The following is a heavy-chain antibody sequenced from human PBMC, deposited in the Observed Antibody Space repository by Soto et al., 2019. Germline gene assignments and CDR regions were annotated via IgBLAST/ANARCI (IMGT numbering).Heavy chain of an antibody. J-gene: IGHJ5*02. D-gene: IGHD6-19*01. CDR1: GFPFSNFW. CDR2: MNQDGSEK. CDR3: AKDASGWSVT. Sequence: EVQLVESGGDLVQPGGSLRLSCAASGFPFSNFWMSGVRQIPGRGLAWVANMNQDGSEKYYLDSVRGRFTISRDNAKNSMSLQINSLRAEDTAVYYCAKDASGWSVTWGQGTPVIVSS. V-gene: IGHV3-7*04.